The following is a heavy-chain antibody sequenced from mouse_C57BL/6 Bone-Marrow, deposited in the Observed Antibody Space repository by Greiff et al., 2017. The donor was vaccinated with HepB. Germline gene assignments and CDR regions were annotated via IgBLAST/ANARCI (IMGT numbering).Heavy chain of an antibody. Sequence: VQLQQSGAELVRPGASVKLSCTASGFNIKDDYMHWVKQRPEQGLEWIGWIDPENGDTEYASKFQGKATITADTSSNTAHLQLSSLTSEDTAVYYCTTWGTTVVAPFYAMDYWGQGTSVTVSS. D-gene: IGHD1-1*01. V-gene: IGHV14-4*01. J-gene: IGHJ4*01. CDR3: TTWGTTVVAPFYAMDY. CDR1: GFNIKDDY. CDR2: IDPENGDT.